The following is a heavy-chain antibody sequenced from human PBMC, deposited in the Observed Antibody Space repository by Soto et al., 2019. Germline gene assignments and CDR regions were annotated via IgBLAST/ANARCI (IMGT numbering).Heavy chain of an antibody. CDR3: ARDVDSTSHFNWFDP. Sequence: PGGSLRLSCEVSGFSLSGYGMHWVRQAPGKGLEWVAVIWYHGTTKNYADSVKGRFTISRDTSKNTVYLQMDSLKVEDTAVYYCARDVDSTSHFNWFDPRGQGVMLPVSS. J-gene: IGHJ5*02. CDR2: IWYHGTTK. CDR1: GFSLSGYG. D-gene: IGHD3-22*01. V-gene: IGHV3-33*01.